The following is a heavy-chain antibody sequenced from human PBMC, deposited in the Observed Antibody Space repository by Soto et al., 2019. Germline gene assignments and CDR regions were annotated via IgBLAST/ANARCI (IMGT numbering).Heavy chain of an antibody. D-gene: IGHD6-25*01. Sequence: SETLSLTCAVSGGSFTGYYWAWIRQLPGGGLEWLGEINNLASIHHNPSRRNRVTLSADTSRSQFYLEITSLTAVDTAVYYCARPGVAAAGNFDSWGPGTLVTVSS. V-gene: IGHV4-34*01. CDR2: INNLASI. CDR3: ARPGVAAAGNFDS. CDR1: GGSFTGYY. J-gene: IGHJ4*02.